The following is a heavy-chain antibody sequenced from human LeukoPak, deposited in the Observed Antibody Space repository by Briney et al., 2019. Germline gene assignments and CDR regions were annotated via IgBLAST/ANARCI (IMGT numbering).Heavy chain of an antibody. CDR3: ARGATYYYDSSGYYGWFDP. D-gene: IGHD3-22*01. CDR2: ISYDGSNK. CDR1: GFTFSSYW. J-gene: IGHJ5*02. Sequence: GGSLRLSCAASGFTFSSYWMSWVRQAPGKGLEWVAVISYDGSNKYYADSVKGRFTISRDNSKNTLYLQMNSLRAEDTAVYYCARGATYYYDSSGYYGWFDPWGQGTLVTVSS. V-gene: IGHV3-30*03.